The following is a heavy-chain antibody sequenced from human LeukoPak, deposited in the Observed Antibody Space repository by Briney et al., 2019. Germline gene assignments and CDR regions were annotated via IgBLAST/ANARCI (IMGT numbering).Heavy chain of an antibody. J-gene: IGHJ4*02. V-gene: IGHV3-21*01. D-gene: IGHD3-3*01. CDR1: GFTFSSYS. Sequence: GGSLRLSCAASGFTFSSYSMNWVRQAPGKGLEWVSSISSSSSYIYYSDSVKGRFTISRDNAKNSLYLQMNSLRAEDTAVYYCAREPYYDFWSGYYDIDYWGQGTLVTVSS. CDR2: ISSSSSYI. CDR3: AREPYYDFWSGYYDIDY.